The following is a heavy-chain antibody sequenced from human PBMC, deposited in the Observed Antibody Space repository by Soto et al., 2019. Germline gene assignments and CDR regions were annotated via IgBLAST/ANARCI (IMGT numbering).Heavy chain of an antibody. D-gene: IGHD3-10*01. J-gene: IGHJ5*02. Sequence: LETLSLTCPFSGGTISSYYWIWIRQPPGKGLEWIGYIYYSGSTNYNPSLKSRVTISVDTSKNQFSLKLSSVTAADTAVYYCARVGPKYYYGSGSRYNWFDPWGQGTLVTVS. CDR3: ARVGPKYYYGSGSRYNWFDP. V-gene: IGHV4-59*01. CDR2: IYYSGST. CDR1: GGTISSYY.